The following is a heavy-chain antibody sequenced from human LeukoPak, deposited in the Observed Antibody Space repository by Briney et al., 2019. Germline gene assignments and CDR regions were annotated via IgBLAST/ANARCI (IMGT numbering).Heavy chain of an antibody. CDR2: IRYDGSDK. J-gene: IGHJ6*03. D-gene: IGHD1-7*01. CDR3: TRVEETGTTAAIIRKYSYYYFYMDG. CDR1: GFTFSTYG. V-gene: IGHV3-30*02. Sequence: GGSLRLSCAASGFTFSTYGMHWVRQAPGKGLEWVSFIRYDGSDKYYTDSVKGRFTISRDNSKNTLSLQMSRLRAEDTAVYYCTRVEETGTTAAIIRKYSYYYFYMDGWGKGNTVTVSS.